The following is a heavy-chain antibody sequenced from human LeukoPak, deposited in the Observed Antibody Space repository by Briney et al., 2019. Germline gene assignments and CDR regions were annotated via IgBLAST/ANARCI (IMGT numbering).Heavy chain of an antibody. J-gene: IGHJ4*02. D-gene: IGHD3-3*01. CDR1: GYTFTSYG. CDR2: ISAYNGNT. CDR3: ARLNPDDFWSGYVDY. V-gene: IGHV1-18*01. Sequence: ASVKVSCMASGYTFTSYGISWVRQAPGQGLEWMGWISAYNGNTNYAQKLQGRVTMTTDTSTSTAYMELRSLRSDDTVVYYCARLNPDDFWSGYVDYWGQGTLVTVSS.